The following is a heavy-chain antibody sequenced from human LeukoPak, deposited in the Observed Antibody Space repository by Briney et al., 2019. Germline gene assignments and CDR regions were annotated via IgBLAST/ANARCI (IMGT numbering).Heavy chain of an antibody. CDR1: GYTFTGYY. CDR2: INPNSGGT. J-gene: IGHJ4*02. Sequence: ASVKVSCKASGYTFTGYYMHWVRQAPGQGLEWMGRINPNSGGTNYAQKFQGRVTMTRDTSISTAYMELSRLRSDDTAVYYCTRVARYDFWSGYRDYWGQGTLVTVSS. CDR3: TRVARYDFWSGYRDY. D-gene: IGHD3-3*01. V-gene: IGHV1-2*06.